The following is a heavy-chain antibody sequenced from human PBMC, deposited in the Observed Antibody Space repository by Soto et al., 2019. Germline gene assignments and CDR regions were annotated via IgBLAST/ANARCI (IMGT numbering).Heavy chain of an antibody. V-gene: IGHV5-51*01. CDR1: GYSFTSYW. Sequence: GESLKISCNSSGYSFTSYWIGLVRQMPGKGLEWMGIIYPGDSDTRYSPSFQGQVTISADKSISTAYLQWSSLKASDTAMYYCARSSGQQLGRGWFDPWGQGTLVTVSS. D-gene: IGHD6-13*01. CDR3: ARSSGQQLGRGWFDP. J-gene: IGHJ5*02. CDR2: IYPGDSDT.